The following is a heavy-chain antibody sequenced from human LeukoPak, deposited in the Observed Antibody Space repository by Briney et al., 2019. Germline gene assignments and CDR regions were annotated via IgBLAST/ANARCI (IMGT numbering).Heavy chain of an antibody. CDR1: GFTFSSYW. J-gene: IGHJ4*02. CDR3: AKKFAMARGGFDY. Sequence: GGSLRLSCAASGFTFSSYWMNWVRQAPGKGLVWVSRIASDGSSTTYADSVKGRFSISRDNAKNTLYLQMNSLRVEDTAVYYCAKKFAMARGGFDYWGQGTLVTVSS. V-gene: IGHV3-74*01. D-gene: IGHD5-18*01. CDR2: IASDGSST.